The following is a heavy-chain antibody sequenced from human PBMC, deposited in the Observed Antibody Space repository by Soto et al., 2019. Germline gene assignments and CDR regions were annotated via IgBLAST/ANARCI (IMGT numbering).Heavy chain of an antibody. J-gene: IGHJ6*02. CDR1: GYTFTSYY. V-gene: IGHV1-46*01. CDR3: ARVGPWYSSSWPPRRTDYYYYYGMDV. CDR2: INPSGGST. D-gene: IGHD6-13*01. Sequence: QVQLVQSGAEVKKPGASVKVSCKASGYTFTSYYMHWVRQAPGQGLEWMGIINPSGGSTSYAQKFQGRVTMTRDTSTSTVYMELSSLRSEDTAVYYCARVGPWYSSSWPPRRTDYYYYYGMDVWGQGTTVTVSS.